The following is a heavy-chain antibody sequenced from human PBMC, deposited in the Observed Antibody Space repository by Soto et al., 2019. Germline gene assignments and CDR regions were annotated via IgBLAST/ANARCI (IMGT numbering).Heavy chain of an antibody. D-gene: IGHD3-22*01. CDR1: GFTFSSYA. V-gene: IGHV3-30-3*01. Sequence: GGSLRLSCAASGFTFSSYAMHWVRQAPGKGLEWVAVISYDGSNKYYADSVKGRFTISRDNSKNTLYLQMNSLRAEDTAVYYCARTYYYDSSGYGYGMDVWGQGTTVTVSS. CDR3: ARTYYYDSSGYGYGMDV. CDR2: ISYDGSNK. J-gene: IGHJ6*02.